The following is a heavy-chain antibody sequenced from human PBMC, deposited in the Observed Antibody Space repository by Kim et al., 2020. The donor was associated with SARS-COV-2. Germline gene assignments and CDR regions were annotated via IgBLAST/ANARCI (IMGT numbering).Heavy chain of an antibody. Sequence: SETLSLTCTVSGVSISSSSYYWGWIRQPPGKGLEWIGSINYSGSTYYNPSLKSRVTISVDTSKNQFSLKLSSVTAADTAVYYCARHSRIVVVPAAILAWGQGTLVSVS. D-gene: IGHD2-2*01. CDR3: ARHSRIVVVPAAILA. CDR1: GVSISSSSYY. V-gene: IGHV4-39*01. J-gene: IGHJ4*02. CDR2: INYSGST.